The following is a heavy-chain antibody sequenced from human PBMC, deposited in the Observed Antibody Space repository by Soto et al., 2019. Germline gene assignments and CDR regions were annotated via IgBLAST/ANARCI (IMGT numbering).Heavy chain of an antibody. Sequence: QVQLVQSGAEVKKPGASVKISCTASGYTVTTHYMHWVRQAPGRGLEWMGAINPGSGAAKYTQTFQARVTMTRDTSTNTVYMEMNALRSEDTAVFYCARGGEVGVAGSAAFDMWGQGTMVTVSS. CDR2: INPGSGAA. V-gene: IGHV1-46*01. CDR3: ARGGEVGVAGSAAFDM. D-gene: IGHD3-3*01. J-gene: IGHJ3*02. CDR1: GYTVTTHY.